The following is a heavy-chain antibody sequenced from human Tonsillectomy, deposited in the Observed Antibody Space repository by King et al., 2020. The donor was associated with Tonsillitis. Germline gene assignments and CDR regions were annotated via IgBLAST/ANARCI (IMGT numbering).Heavy chain of an antibody. Sequence: VQLVESGGGLVKPGGSLRLSCAASGFTFSNAWMSWVRQAPGKGLEWVGRIKSKTDGGTTDYAAPVKGRFTISKDDSKNTLYLQMNSLKTEDTAVYYCTTDSPRGATITHYYYGMYVWGQGTSVTVSS. CDR1: GFTFSNAW. V-gene: IGHV3-15*01. CDR2: IKSKTDGGTT. J-gene: IGHJ6*02. D-gene: IGHD5-12*01. CDR3: TTDSPRGATITHYYYGMYV.